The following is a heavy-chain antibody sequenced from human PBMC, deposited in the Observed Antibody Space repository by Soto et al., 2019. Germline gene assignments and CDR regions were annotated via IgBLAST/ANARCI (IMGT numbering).Heavy chain of an antibody. D-gene: IGHD1-26*01. J-gene: IGHJ4*02. V-gene: IGHV3-30*18. CDR1: GFTFSSYG. CDR2: ISFDGSKK. Sequence: GGSLRLSCAASGFTFSSYGMHWVRQAPGKGLEWVAVISFDGSKKYYADSVKGRFTISRDNSKNTLYLQMNSLRAEDTAVYYCAKDLRRTVGTDYWGQGTLVTVSS. CDR3: AKDLRRTVGTDY.